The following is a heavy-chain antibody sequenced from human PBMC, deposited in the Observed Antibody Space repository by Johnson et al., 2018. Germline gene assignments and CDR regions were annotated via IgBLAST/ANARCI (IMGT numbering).Heavy chain of an antibody. Sequence: VQLVESGGGVVQPGRSLRLSCAASGFTFSSYGMHWVRLAPGKGLEWVALISYDGSNKYYADSVKGRFTISRDNSNNTLYLQLSSLRTEDTAVYYCAKKPDSYYYFYYLDVWGKGTTVTVSS. V-gene: IGHV3-30*18. CDR3: AKKPDSYYYFYYLDV. CDR1: GFTFSSYG. J-gene: IGHJ6*03. CDR2: ISYDGSNK.